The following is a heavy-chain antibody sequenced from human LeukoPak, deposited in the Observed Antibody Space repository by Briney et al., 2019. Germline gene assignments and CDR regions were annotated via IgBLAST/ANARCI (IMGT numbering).Heavy chain of an antibody. V-gene: IGHV3-23*01. D-gene: IGHD4-23*01. CDR2: ISDSGGSA. J-gene: IGHJ4*02. CDR1: GFTFSYYA. Sequence: GGSLRLSCAASGFTFSYYAMSWVRQAPGKGLEWVSVISDSGGSAYYADSVKDRFTISRDNSKNTLYLQMNSLRAEDTAVYYCAKDPGRRWDYFDYWGQGTLVTVSS. CDR3: AKDPGRRWDYFDY.